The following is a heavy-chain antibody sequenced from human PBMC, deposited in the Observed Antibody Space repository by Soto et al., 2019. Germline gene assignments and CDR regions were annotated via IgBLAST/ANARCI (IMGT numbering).Heavy chain of an antibody. CDR1: GFTFRSYA. CDR2: ITDSGGGT. J-gene: IGHJ4*02. D-gene: IGHD7-27*01. V-gene: IGHV3-23*01. Sequence: EVQLLESGGGLVQPGGSLRLSCAASGFTFRSYAMSWVRQAPGKGLEWVSGITDSGGGTYHADSVKGRFTISRDNSESTLFLQMNSLRTEDTAVYYCARNWGGHDFWGRGTLVTVSS. CDR3: ARNWGGHDF.